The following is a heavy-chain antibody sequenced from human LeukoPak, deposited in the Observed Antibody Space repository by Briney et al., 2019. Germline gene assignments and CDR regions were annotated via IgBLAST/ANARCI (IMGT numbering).Heavy chain of an antibody. CDR1: GFTFDDYA. V-gene: IGHV3-43*02. Sequence: GGSLRLSCAASGFTFDDYAMHWVRQAPGKGLEWVSLISGDGGSTYYADSVKGRFTISRDNSKNFLYLQMNSLRTEDTALYYCAKDILYDILTGYYPSYGMDVWGQGTTVTVSS. D-gene: IGHD3-9*01. J-gene: IGHJ6*02. CDR2: ISGDGGST. CDR3: AKDILYDILTGYYPSYGMDV.